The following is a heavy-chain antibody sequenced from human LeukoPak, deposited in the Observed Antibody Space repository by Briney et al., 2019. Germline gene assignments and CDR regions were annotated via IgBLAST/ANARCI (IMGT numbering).Heavy chain of an antibody. D-gene: IGHD2-2*02. CDR3: ARSQGLYGAADY. CDR1: GYIYTSYW. J-gene: IGHJ4*02. CDR2: VYPGDSDT. V-gene: IGHV5-51*01. Sequence: GESLKISCNSSGYIYTSYWIGWVRQMPGQGLEWMGIVYPGDSDTRYSPSFQGHVTISADKSINTAYLQWSGLQASDNAIYFCARSQGLYGAADYWGQGTLV.